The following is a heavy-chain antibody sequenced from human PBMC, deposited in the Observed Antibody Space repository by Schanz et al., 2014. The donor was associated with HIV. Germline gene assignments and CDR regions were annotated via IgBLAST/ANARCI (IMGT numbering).Heavy chain of an antibody. Sequence: QVQLVESGGGVAQPGRSLRLSCAASGFTFSTYGMHWVRQAPGKGLEWVAVISYDGRNKYYADSLRGRFTISRDNSKNTLYLQMNSLRAEDTAVYYCAREREESIAYYYYGMDVWGQGTAVTVSS. J-gene: IGHJ6*02. CDR1: GFTFSTYG. D-gene: IGHD1-26*01. CDR2: ISYDGRNK. V-gene: IGHV3-30*03. CDR3: AREREESIAYYYYGMDV.